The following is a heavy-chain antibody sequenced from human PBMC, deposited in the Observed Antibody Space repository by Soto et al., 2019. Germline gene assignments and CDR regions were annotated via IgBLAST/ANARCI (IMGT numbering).Heavy chain of an antibody. CDR3: ASPPYDESSEPDGMDV. D-gene: IGHD5-12*01. Sequence: QVQLVQSGAEVKKPGASVKVSCKTSGYTFTSYGISWVRQAPGQGLAWMGWISAYNGNTNYAQKLQGRVTMTTDTYTSTAYMELMSLRSDDTAGYYCASPPYDESSEPDGMDVWGQGTTVTVSS. CDR1: GYTFTSYG. J-gene: IGHJ6*02. CDR2: ISAYNGNT. V-gene: IGHV1-18*01.